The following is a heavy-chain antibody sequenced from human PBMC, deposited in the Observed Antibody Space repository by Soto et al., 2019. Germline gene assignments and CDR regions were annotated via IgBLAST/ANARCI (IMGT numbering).Heavy chain of an antibody. CDR2: IIPIFGTA. D-gene: IGHD2-8*01. Sequence: QVQLVQSGAEVKKPGSSVKVSCKASGGTVSSYAISWVRQAPVQGREWMGGIIPIFGTANYAQKFQGRVTINADESTSTAYMELSSLRSEDTAVYYCARDSDSLGVYYYGMDVWGQGTTVTVSS. J-gene: IGHJ6*02. CDR3: ARDSDSLGVYYYGMDV. CDR1: GGTVSSYA. V-gene: IGHV1-69*01.